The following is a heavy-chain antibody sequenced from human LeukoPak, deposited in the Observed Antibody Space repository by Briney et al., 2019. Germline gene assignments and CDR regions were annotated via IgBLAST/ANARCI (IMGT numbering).Heavy chain of an antibody. CDR3: ARDPRNYYGSGSYSGAFDI. J-gene: IGHJ3*02. CDR1: GYTFTSYA. V-gene: IGHV1-3*01. CDR2: INAGNGNT. Sequence: ASVKVFCKASGYTFTSYAMHLGRQGPGQRLEWMGWINAGNGNTKYSQKFQGRVTITRDTSASTAYMELSSLRSEDTAVYYCARDPRNYYGSGSYSGAFDIWGQGTMVTVSS. D-gene: IGHD3-10*01.